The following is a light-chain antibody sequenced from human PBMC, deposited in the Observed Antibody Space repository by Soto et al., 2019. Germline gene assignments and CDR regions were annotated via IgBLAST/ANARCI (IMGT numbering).Light chain of an antibody. CDR3: QSYDSSLSVYVV. Sequence: QSVLTQPPSVSGAPGQRVTISCTGSSSNIGAGYDVHWYQQFPGTAPKLLIYGNSNRPSGVPDRFSGSKSGTSASLAITGLQAEDEADYYCQSYDSSLSVYVVFGGGTKLTVL. J-gene: IGLJ2*01. V-gene: IGLV1-40*01. CDR2: GNS. CDR1: SSNIGAGYD.